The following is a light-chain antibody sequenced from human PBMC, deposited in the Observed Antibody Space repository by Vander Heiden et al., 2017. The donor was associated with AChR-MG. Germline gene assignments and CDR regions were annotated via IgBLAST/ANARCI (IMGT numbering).Light chain of an antibody. J-gene: IGLJ1*01. CDR2: EGN. V-gene: IGLV2-23*01. CDR1: SNDVGSFKF. CDR3: CSDAGRNTLGV. Sequence: QSALTQPASVSGYPGQSITLSCTGTSNDVGSFKFVSWYQQVPCKAPKLIIYEGNKRPSGVSTRFSGSKSGDTASLTISGLQAEDEADYHCCSDAGRNTLGVFGSGTRVTVL.